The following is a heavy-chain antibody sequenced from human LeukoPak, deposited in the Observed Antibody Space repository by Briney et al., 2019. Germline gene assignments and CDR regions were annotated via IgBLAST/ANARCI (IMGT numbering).Heavy chain of an antibody. CDR2: ISSSSSTI. CDR3: ARGSYYYDSSGYRDYWYFDL. D-gene: IGHD3-22*01. J-gene: IGHJ2*01. V-gene: IGHV3-48*01. CDR1: GFTFSSYS. Sequence: PGGSLRLSXAASGFTFSSYSMNWVRQAPGKGLEWVSYISSSSSTIYYADSVKGRFTISRDNAKNSLYLQMNSLRAEDTAVYYCARGSYYYDSSGYRDYWYFDLWGRGTLVTVSS.